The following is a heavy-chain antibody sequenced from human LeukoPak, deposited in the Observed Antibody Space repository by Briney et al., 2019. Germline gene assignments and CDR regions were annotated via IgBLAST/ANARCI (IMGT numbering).Heavy chain of an antibody. J-gene: IGHJ6*02. D-gene: IGHD3-10*01. CDR3: ARRRGDV. V-gene: IGHV3-7*04. CDR2: INKDGSEK. CDR1: GFSFNDYW. Sequence: GGSLRLSCAASGFSFNDYWMSWVRQAPGKGLEWVAIINKDGSEKYYVDSVKGRFTISRDNAKNSLYLQMKSLRAEDTAVYYCARRRGDVWGQGTTVTVSS.